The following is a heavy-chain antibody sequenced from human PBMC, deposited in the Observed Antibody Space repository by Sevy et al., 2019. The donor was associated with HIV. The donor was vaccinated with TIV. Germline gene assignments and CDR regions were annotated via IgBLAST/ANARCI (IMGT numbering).Heavy chain of an antibody. J-gene: IGHJ4*02. CDR3: ARLSSGYTYYFDY. CDR2: IYYSGST. D-gene: IGHD3-22*01. V-gene: IGHV4-59*01. CDR1: GGSISSYY. Sequence: SETLSLTCTVSGGSISSYYWSWIRQPPGKGLEWIGYIYYSGSTNYNPPLKSRVTISVDTSKNQFSLKLSSVTAADTAVYYCARLSSGYTYYFDYWGQGTLVTVSS.